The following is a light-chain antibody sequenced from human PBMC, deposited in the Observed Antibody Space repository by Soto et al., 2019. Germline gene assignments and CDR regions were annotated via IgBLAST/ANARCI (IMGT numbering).Light chain of an antibody. Sequence: EIVLTQSPGTLSLSPGERATLSCRASQSLSTNYLAWYQRKPGQAPRLLIYGASSRATDIPRRFSGSGSGTDFTLTITRLEPEDFAVYYCQQYGDSTPTFGQGTKV. V-gene: IGKV3-20*01. CDR1: QSLSTNY. CDR2: GAS. J-gene: IGKJ1*01. CDR3: QQYGDSTPT.